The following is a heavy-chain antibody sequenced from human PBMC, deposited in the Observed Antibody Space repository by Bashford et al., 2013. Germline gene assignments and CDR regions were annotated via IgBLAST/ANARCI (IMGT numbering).Heavy chain of an antibody. CDR3: ARDRGEINWNPYSGAFDI. Sequence: ASVKVSCKASGYTFTSYDINWVRQATGQGLEWMGWMNPNSGNTGYAQKFQGRVTMTRDTSTSTVYMELSSLRSEDTAVYYCARDRGEINWNPYSGAFDIWGQGTMVTVSS. CDR1: GYTFTSYD. V-gene: IGHV1-8*01. D-gene: IGHD1-20*01. CDR2: MNPNSGNT. J-gene: IGHJ3*02.